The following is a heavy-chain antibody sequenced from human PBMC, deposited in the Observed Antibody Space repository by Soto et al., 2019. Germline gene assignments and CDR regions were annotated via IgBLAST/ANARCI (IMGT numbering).Heavy chain of an antibody. CDR1: GYTFTSYG. D-gene: IGHD6-19*01. Sequence: ASVKVSCKASGYTFTSYGISWVRQAPGQGLEWMGWISAYNGNTNYAQKLQGRVTMTTDTSTSTAYMELRSLRSDDTAVYYCARDVLGSGWAHLSYFDLWGRGTLVTVSS. CDR2: ISAYNGNT. J-gene: IGHJ2*01. CDR3: ARDVLGSGWAHLSYFDL. V-gene: IGHV1-18*01.